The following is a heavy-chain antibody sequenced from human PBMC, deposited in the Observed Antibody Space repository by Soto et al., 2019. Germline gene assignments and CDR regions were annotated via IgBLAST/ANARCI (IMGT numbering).Heavy chain of an antibody. CDR2: IYYSGST. J-gene: IGHJ4*02. V-gene: IGHV4-59*01. CDR1: GGSISSYY. CDR3: ARGDILTGYEVVYGY. Sequence: SDTLSLTCTVSGGSISSYYWSWIRQPPGKGLEWIGYIYYSGSTNYNPSLKSRVTISVDTSKNQFSLKLSSVTAADTAVYYCARGDILTGYEVVYGYWGQGTLVTVS. D-gene: IGHD3-9*01.